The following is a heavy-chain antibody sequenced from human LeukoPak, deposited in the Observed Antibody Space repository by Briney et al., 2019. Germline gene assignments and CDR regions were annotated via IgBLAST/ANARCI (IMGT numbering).Heavy chain of an antibody. J-gene: IGHJ6*03. Sequence: GRSLRLSCAASGFTFDDYAMHWVRQAPGKGLEWVSGISWNSGSIGYADSVKGRFTISRDNAKNSLYLQMNSPRAEDTALYYCAKDAVYDSSGYYSRYYYYMDVWGKGTTVTVSS. V-gene: IGHV3-9*01. CDR1: GFTFDDYA. D-gene: IGHD3-22*01. CDR2: ISWNSGSI. CDR3: AKDAVYDSSGYYSRYYYYMDV.